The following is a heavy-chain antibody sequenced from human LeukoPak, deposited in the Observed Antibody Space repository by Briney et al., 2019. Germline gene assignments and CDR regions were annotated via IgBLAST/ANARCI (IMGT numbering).Heavy chain of an antibody. J-gene: IGHJ3*02. V-gene: IGHV1-69*13. CDR3: ARPSDYGDYARVPAFDI. Sequence: GASVKVSCKASGGTFSSYAISWVRQAPGQGLEWMGGIIPIFGTANYAQKFQGRVTITADESTSTAYMELSSLRSEDTAVYYCARPSDYGDYARVPAFDIWGQGTMVTVSS. CDR2: IIPIFGTA. CDR1: GGTFSSYA. D-gene: IGHD4-17*01.